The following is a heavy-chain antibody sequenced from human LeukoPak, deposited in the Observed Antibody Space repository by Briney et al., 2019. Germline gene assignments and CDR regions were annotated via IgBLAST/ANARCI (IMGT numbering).Heavy chain of an antibody. V-gene: IGHV4-39*01. D-gene: IGHD6-19*01. Sequence: PSETLSLTCTVSGGSISSSSYYWGWIRQPPGKGLEWIGSIYYSGSTYYNPSLKSRVTISVDTSKNQFSLKLSSVTAADTAVYYCARRRFSGWLAEDWFDPWGQGTLVTVSP. J-gene: IGHJ5*02. CDR2: IYYSGST. CDR1: GGSISSSSYY. CDR3: ARRRFSGWLAEDWFDP.